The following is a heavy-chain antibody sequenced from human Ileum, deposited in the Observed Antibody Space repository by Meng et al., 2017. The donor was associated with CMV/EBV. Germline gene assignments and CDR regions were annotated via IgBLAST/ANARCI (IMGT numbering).Heavy chain of an antibody. J-gene: IGHJ4*02. D-gene: IGHD5-18*01. CDR1: GGSISSYY. Sequence: QAQLQEWGTGVGKPSEPLSLPCTVCGGSISSYYWSWIRQPAGKGLEWIGRIYTSRSTNYNPSLKSRVTMSVDTSKNQFSLKLSSVTAADTAVYYCARERPRGTAMASLDYWGQGTLVTVSS. CDR3: ARERPRGTAMASLDY. V-gene: IGHV4-4*07. CDR2: IYTSRST.